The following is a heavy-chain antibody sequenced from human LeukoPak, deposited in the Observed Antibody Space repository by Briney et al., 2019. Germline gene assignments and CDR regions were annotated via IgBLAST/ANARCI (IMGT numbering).Heavy chain of an antibody. CDR3: AKRVSYSSGSHFDY. Sequence: GGSLRLSCAASGFTFSNYPTSWVRQAPGRGLEWVSIVSDNGGSTYYADSVKGRFSISRDNSKNTLYLQMNSLRAEDSAIYYCAKRVSYSSGSHFDYWGQGTLVTVSS. CDR2: VSDNGGST. J-gene: IGHJ4*02. V-gene: IGHV3-23*01. D-gene: IGHD3-10*01. CDR1: GFTFSNYP.